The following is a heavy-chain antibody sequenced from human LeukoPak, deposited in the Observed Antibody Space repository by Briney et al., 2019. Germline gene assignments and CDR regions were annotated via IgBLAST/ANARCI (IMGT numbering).Heavy chain of an antibody. J-gene: IGHJ4*02. CDR2: IASETYGGTA. V-gene: IGHV3-49*04. Sequence: PGGSLRLSCTASGFTFGDYAMTWVRQAPGKGLEWVGFIASETYGGTAEYAASVKGRFTISRDDFKSIAYLQMNSLKTEDTAVYYCTRDQTPYYWGQGTLVTVSS. CDR3: TRDQTPYY. CDR1: GFTFGDYA.